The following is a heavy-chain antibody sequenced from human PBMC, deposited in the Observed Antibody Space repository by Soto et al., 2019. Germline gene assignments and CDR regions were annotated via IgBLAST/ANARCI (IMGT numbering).Heavy chain of an antibody. CDR3: TRGYYDFWSGPKGLFDY. D-gene: IGHD3-3*01. Sequence: SLRLSCTASGFTFGDYAMSWFRQAPGKGLEWVGFIRSKAYGGTTEYAASVKGRFTISRDDSKSIAYLQMNSLKTEDTAVYYCTRGYYDFWSGPKGLFDYWGQGTLVPVYS. V-gene: IGHV3-49*03. J-gene: IGHJ4*02. CDR1: GFTFGDYA. CDR2: IRSKAYGGTT.